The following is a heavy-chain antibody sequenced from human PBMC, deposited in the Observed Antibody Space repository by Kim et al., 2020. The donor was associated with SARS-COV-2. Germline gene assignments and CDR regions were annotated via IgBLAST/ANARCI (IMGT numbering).Heavy chain of an antibody. V-gene: IGHV3-73*01. CDR1: GFSFSGSA. D-gene: IGHD2-8*01. Sequence: GGSLRLSCAASGFSFSGSAMHWVRQASGKGLEWVGHIRGKPNTNATAYAASVKGRFTISRDDSRNTAYLQMNSLKTEDTAVYYCTRHPDIALKNFAANKRWFDPWGQGTLVTVSS. CDR2: IRGKPNTNAT. J-gene: IGHJ5*02. CDR3: TRHPDIALKNFAANKRWFDP.